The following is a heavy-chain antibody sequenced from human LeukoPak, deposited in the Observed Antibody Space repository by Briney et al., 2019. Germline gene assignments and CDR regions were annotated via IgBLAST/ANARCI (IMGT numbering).Heavy chain of an antibody. CDR2: ISNNGGYT. J-gene: IGHJ4*02. CDR3: ARDTNAIFDY. CDR1: GFTFSSSA. V-gene: IGHV3-23*01. Sequence: RAGGSLRLSCAASGFTFSSSAMSWVRQAPGKGLEWVSAISNNGGYTYYADSVQGRFTISRDNSKSTLCLQMNSLRAEDTAVYYCARDTNAIFDYWGQGTLVTVSS.